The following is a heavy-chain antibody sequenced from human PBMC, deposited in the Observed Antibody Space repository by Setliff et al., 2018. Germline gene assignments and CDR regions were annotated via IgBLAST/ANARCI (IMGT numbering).Heavy chain of an antibody. V-gene: IGHV1-8*02. CDR3: ARGRTRTSTIFGIVSLSS. CDR2: LNPSSGDT. Sequence: ASVKVSCKASGYPFTSYDIHWLRLTSGQGLEWMGWLNPSSGDTGFATKFQGRVTVTRDTSISTAYMELSSLTSEDTAVYYCARGRTRTSTIFGIVSLSSWGDGTTVAVSS. CDR1: GYPFTSYD. D-gene: IGHD3-3*01. J-gene: IGHJ6*04.